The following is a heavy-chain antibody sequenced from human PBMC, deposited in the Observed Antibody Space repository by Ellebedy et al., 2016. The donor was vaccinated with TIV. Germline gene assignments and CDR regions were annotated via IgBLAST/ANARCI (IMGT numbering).Heavy chain of an antibody. Sequence: SETLSLTXAVYGGSFSGYYWSWIRQPPGKGLEWIGEINHSGSTNYNPSLKSRVTISVDTSKNQFSLNLSSVTAADTAVYYCARWGIWFGDLFGWFDPWGQGTLVTVSS. CDR2: INHSGST. V-gene: IGHV4-34*01. J-gene: IGHJ5*02. D-gene: IGHD3-10*01. CDR1: GGSFSGYY. CDR3: ARWGIWFGDLFGWFDP.